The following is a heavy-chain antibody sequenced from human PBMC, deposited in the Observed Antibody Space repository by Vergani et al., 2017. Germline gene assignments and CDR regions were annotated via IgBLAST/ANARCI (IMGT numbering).Heavy chain of an antibody. V-gene: IGHV5-51*01. CDR2: IYPGDSDT. J-gene: IGHJ4*02. Sequence: VQLVQSGAEVKKPGESLRISCKGSGYSFTSYWIGWVRQMPGKGLEWMGSIYPGDSDTRYSPSFPGQVTISADKSISTAYLQWSSLKASDTAMYYCARREPHRSGWNDIDYWGQGTLVAVSS. CDR1: GYSFTSYW. CDR3: ARREPHRSGWNDIDY. D-gene: IGHD6-19*01.